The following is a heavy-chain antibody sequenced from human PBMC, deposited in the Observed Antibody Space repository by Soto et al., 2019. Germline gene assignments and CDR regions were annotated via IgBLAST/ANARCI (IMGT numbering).Heavy chain of an antibody. CDR1: GFTFSTYS. CDR3: ARYHRRGDCFDY. J-gene: IGHJ4*02. CDR2: ISSRSDI. V-gene: IGHV3-21*01. Sequence: GGSLGLSCVGSGFTFSTYSIHWVRQATGKGLEWVSSISSRSDIYYADSVKGRFTIPRDNAKNSLYLQMNSLRAEDTAVYYCARYHRRGDCFDYWGQGTLVTVSS. D-gene: IGHD2-15*01.